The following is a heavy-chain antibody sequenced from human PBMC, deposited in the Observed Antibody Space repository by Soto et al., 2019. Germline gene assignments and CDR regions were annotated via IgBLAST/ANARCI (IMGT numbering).Heavy chain of an antibody. CDR2: IIPIFGTA. Sequence: QVQLVQSWAEVKKPWSSVKVSCKASGGTFSSYAISWVRQAPGQGLEWMGGIIPIFGTANYAQKFQGRVTITADESTSTAYMELSSLRSEDTAVYYCARDQLSSGYYYYYGMDVWGQGTTVTVSS. J-gene: IGHJ6*02. D-gene: IGHD3-16*02. V-gene: IGHV1-69*12. CDR3: ARDQLSSGYYYYYGMDV. CDR1: GGTFSSYA.